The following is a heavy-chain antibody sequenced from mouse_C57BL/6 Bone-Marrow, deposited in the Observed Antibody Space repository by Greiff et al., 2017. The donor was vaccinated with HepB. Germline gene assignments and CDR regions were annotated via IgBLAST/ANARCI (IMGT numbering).Heavy chain of an antibody. Sequence: VQLQQPGAELVKPGASVKLSCKASGYTFTSYWMHWVKQRPGQGLEWIGMIHPNSGSTNYNEKFKSKATLTVDKSSSTAYMQLSSLTSEDSAVYYCARIYDGYWAWFAYWGQGTLVTVSA. D-gene: IGHD2-3*01. V-gene: IGHV1-64*01. CDR2: IHPNSGST. CDR1: GYTFTSYW. J-gene: IGHJ3*01. CDR3: ARIYDGYWAWFAY.